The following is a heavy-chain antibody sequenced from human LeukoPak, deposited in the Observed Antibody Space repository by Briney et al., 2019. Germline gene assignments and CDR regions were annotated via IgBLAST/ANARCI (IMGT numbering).Heavy chain of an antibody. V-gene: IGHV1-18*01. CDR3: ARGQGYITIFGVVIPLGDY. Sequence: ASVKVSCKASGYTFTSYGISWVRQAPGQGLEWMGWISAYNGNTNYAQKLQGRVTMTTDTSTSTAYMELRSLRSDDTAVYYCARGQGYITIFGVVIPLGDYWGQGTLVTVSS. CDR1: GYTFTSYG. D-gene: IGHD3-3*01. CDR2: ISAYNGNT. J-gene: IGHJ4*02.